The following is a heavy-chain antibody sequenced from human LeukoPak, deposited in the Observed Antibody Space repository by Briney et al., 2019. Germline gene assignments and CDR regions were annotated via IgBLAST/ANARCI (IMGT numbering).Heavy chain of an antibody. V-gene: IGHV3-49*03. CDR3: TSPLLWFGELSYYFDY. J-gene: IGHJ4*02. Sequence: GGSLRLSCAASGFTFSSYAMSWFRQAPGKGLEWVGFIRSKAYGGTTEYAASVKGRFTISRDDSKSIAYLQMNSLKTEDTAVYYCTSPLLWFGELSYYFDYWGQGTLVTVSS. D-gene: IGHD3-10*01. CDR1: GFTFSSYA. CDR2: IRSKAYGGTT.